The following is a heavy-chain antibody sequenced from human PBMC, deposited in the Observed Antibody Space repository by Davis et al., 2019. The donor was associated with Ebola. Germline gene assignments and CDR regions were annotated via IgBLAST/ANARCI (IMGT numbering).Heavy chain of an antibody. J-gene: IGHJ5*02. V-gene: IGHV2-26*01. CDR3: ARIPDGNWFDP. Sequence: NWVRQAPGKGLEWLAHIFSNDEKSYSTSLKSRLTISKDTSKSQVVLTMTNMDPVDTATYYCARIPDGNWFDPWGQGTLVTVSS. CDR2: IFSNDEK.